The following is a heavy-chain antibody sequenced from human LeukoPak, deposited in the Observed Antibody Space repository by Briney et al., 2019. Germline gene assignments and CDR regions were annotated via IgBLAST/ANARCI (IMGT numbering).Heavy chain of an antibody. CDR3: ARDGADIVVVPAAPAYFDY. CDR1: GYTFTSHA. V-gene: IGHV1-3*01. CDR2: INAGNGNT. Sequence: ASVKVSCKASGYTFTSHAMHWVRQAPGQRLEWMGWINAGNGNTKYSQKFQGRVTITRDTSASTAYMELSSLRSEDTAVYYCARDGADIVVVPAAPAYFDYWGQGTLVTVSS. J-gene: IGHJ4*02. D-gene: IGHD2-2*01.